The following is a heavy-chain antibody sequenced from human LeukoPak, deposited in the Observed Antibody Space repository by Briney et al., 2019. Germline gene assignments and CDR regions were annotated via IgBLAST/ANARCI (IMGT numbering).Heavy chain of an antibody. CDR3: ARDRITMVRGVNHGMDV. CDR1: GFTVSSNY. Sequence: GGSLRLSCAASGFTVSSNYMSWVRQAPGKGLEWVSVIYSGGSTYYADSVKGRFTISRDNSKNTLYLQMNSLRAEDTAVYYCARDRITMVRGVNHGMDVWGQGTTVTVSS. CDR2: IYSGGST. D-gene: IGHD3-10*01. V-gene: IGHV3-66*01. J-gene: IGHJ6*02.